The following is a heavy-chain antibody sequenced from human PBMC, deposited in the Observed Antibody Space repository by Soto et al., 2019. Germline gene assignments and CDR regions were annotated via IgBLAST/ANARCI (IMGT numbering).Heavy chain of an antibody. D-gene: IGHD2-15*01. CDR1: GASITGSSY. Sequence: PSDTLSLTCTVSGASITGSSYWSWIRQPAGKGLEWIGRFSLSGTTNYNPSLRGRVTMSADVSKNQFSLRLTSVTAADTALYYCARGMTPLGAPAWYYFDSWGQGTLVTVSS. J-gene: IGHJ4*02. CDR2: FSLSGTT. V-gene: IGHV4-4*07. CDR3: ARGMTPLGAPAWYYFDS.